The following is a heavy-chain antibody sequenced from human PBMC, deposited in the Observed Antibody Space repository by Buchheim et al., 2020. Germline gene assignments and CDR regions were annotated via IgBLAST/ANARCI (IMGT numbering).Heavy chain of an antibody. CDR1: GISINNGTFY. Sequence: QVQLQESGPGLVKPSQTLSLTCTVSGISINNGTFYWSWIRQHPGKGLEWIGYVYYTGRAYSNPSLKSRVSMSVDTSQNQFSLNLASVTAADTAVYYCARDRGAHDFGPIDYWGQGAL. J-gene: IGHJ4*02. D-gene: IGHD4-17*01. CDR3: ARDRGAHDFGPIDY. V-gene: IGHV4-31*03. CDR2: VYYTGRA.